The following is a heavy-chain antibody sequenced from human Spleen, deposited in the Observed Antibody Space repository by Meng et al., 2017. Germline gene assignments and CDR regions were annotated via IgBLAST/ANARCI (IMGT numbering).Heavy chain of an antibody. D-gene: IGHD3-22*01. CDR2: IYYSGST. Sequence: QVQLQESGPGLVKPSQALSLTCTVSGGSISSGGYYWSWIRQHSGKGLEWIGYIYYSGSTYYNPSLKSRVTISVDTSKSQFSLKLSSVTAADTAVYYCARMIVVAGFDPWGQGTLVTVSS. CDR1: GGSISSGGYY. V-gene: IGHV4-31*03. CDR3: ARMIVVAGFDP. J-gene: IGHJ5*02.